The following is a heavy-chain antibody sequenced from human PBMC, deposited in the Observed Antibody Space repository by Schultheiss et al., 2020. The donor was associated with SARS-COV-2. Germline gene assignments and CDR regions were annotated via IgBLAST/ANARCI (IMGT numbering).Heavy chain of an antibody. CDR3: ARIAGDFWSGYNWFDP. D-gene: IGHD3-3*01. CDR2: IFSNDEK. J-gene: IGHJ5*02. V-gene: IGHV2-26*01. Sequence: SGPTLVKPTETLTLTCTVSGFSLSNARMGVSWIRQPPGKALEWLAHIFSNDEKSYSTSLKSRLTISKDTSKSQVVLTMTNMDPVDTATYYCARIAGDFWSGYNWFDPWGQGTLVTVSS. CDR1: GFSLSNARMG.